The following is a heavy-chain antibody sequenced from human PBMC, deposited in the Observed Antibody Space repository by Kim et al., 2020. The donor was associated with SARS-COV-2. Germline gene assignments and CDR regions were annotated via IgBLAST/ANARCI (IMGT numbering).Heavy chain of an antibody. V-gene: IGHV4-39*01. J-gene: IGHJ4*02. CDR1: GGSISSSSYY. D-gene: IGHD4-17*01. CDR2: IYYSGST. CDR3: ARQASRYGDYDFSYYFDY. Sequence: SETLSLTCTVSGGSISSSSYYWGWIRQPPGKGLEWIGSIYYSGSTYYNPSLKSRVTISVDTSKNQFSLKLSSVTAADTAVYYCARQASRYGDYDFSYYFDYWGQGTLVTVSS.